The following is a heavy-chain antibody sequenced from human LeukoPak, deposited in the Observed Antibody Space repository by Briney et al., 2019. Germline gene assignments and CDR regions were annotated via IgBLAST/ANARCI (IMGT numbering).Heavy chain of an antibody. D-gene: IGHD3-10*01. CDR2: INHSRST. CDR1: GGSFSGYY. CDR3: AKSLYGSGSYYNWFDP. Sequence: PSETLSLTCAVYGGSFSGYYWSWIRQPPGKGLQWIGEINHSRSTNYNPSLKSRVTISVDTSKNQFSLKLSSVTAADTAVYYCAKSLYGSGSYYNWFDPWGQGTLVTVSS. J-gene: IGHJ5*02. V-gene: IGHV4-34*01.